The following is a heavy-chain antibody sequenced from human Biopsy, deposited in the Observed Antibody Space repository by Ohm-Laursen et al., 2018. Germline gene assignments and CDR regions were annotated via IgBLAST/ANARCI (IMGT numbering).Heavy chain of an antibody. CDR3: ARESDSSGYYYRDY. CDR1: GGSFTGYY. D-gene: IGHD3-22*01. J-gene: IGHJ4*02. Sequence: TLSLTCAVYGGSFTGYYWSWIRQPPGKGLEWIGEINHSGSTNCNPSLKSRVTISLDTSKNQLSLKLSSVTAADTAVYYCARESDSSGYYYRDYWGQGTLVTVSS. CDR2: INHSGST. V-gene: IGHV4-34*01.